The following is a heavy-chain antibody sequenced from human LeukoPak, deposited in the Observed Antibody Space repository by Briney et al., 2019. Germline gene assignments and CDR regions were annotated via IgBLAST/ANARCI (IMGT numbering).Heavy chain of an antibody. J-gene: IGHJ4*02. D-gene: IGHD3-10*01. Sequence: PGGSLRLSCAASGFTFSSYAMHWVRQAPGKGLEYVSAISSNGGSTYYADSVEGRFTISRDNSKNTLYLQMGSLRAEDMAVYYCARGSYYGSGSYFFDYWGQGTLVTVSS. V-gene: IGHV3-64*02. CDR1: GFTFSSYA. CDR3: ARGSYYGSGSYFFDY. CDR2: ISSNGGST.